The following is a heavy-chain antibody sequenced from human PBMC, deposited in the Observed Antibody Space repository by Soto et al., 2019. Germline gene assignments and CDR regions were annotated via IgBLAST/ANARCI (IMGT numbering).Heavy chain of an antibody. CDR2: VFYSGTT. J-gene: IGHJ4*02. Sequence: QLQLQESGPGLVKPSETLSLTCTVSGGSITSSSHHWGWIRQPPGKGLEWIGSVFYSGTTYYSLSLKSRVTISVDTSKNQFSLKLNSVTAADTAVYYCAREYSSAPDNWGQGILVTVSS. CDR1: GGSITSSSHH. V-gene: IGHV4-39*01. D-gene: IGHD6-19*01. CDR3: AREYSSAPDN.